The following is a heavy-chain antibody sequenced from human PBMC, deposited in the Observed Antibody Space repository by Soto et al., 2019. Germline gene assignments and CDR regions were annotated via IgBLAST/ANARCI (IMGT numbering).Heavy chain of an antibody. CDR1: GGSISSYY. J-gene: IGHJ5*02. V-gene: IGHV4-4*07. CDR2: IYTSGST. D-gene: IGHD1-26*01. CDR3: ARDSRVGATDGWFDP. Sequence: SETLSLTCTVSGGSISSYYWSWIRQPAGKGLEWIGRIYTSGSTNYNPSLKSRVTMSVDTSKNQFSLKLSSVTAADTAVYYCARDSRVGATDGWFDPWGQGTLVTVSS.